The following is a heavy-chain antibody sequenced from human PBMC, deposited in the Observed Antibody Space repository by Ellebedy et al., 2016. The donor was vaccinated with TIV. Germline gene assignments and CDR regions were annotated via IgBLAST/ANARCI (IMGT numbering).Heavy chain of an antibody. CDR1: GFSFRSYW. D-gene: IGHD4-17*01. CDR2: IYQDGGVQ. V-gene: IGHV3-7*01. J-gene: IGHJ5*02. Sequence: GGSLRLSCAASGFSFRSYWMRWVRQAPGKGLEWVANIYQDGGVQYYVDSVKGRFTISRDNADNSLFLQMNSLRAEDTAVYYCARRGSYGDYAVQINSWFDTWGRGTLVAVSS. CDR3: ARRGSYGDYAVQINSWFDT.